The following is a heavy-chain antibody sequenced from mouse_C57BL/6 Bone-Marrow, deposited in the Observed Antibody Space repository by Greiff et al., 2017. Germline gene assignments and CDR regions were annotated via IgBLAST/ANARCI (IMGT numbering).Heavy chain of an antibody. CDR3: AHYYGSSYAMDY. D-gene: IGHD1-1*01. J-gene: IGHJ4*01. Sequence: VQLKESGPGLVKPSQSLSLTCSVTGYSITSGYYWNWIRQFPGNKLEWMGYISYDGSNNYNPYLKNRISITRDTSKNQFFLKLNSVTTEDTATYYCAHYYGSSYAMDYWGQGTSVTVSS. V-gene: IGHV3-6*01. CDR1: GYSITSGYY. CDR2: ISYDGSN.